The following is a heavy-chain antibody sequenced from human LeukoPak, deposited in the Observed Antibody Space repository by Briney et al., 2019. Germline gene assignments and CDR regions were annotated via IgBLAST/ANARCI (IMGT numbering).Heavy chain of an antibody. J-gene: IGHJ4*02. CDR2: INPSGGST. CDR1: GYTFTSYY. D-gene: IGHD3-9*01. V-gene: IGHV1-46*01. CDR3: ASLNYDILTGYLYYFDY. Sequence: ASVKVSCKASGYTFTSYYMHWVRQAPGQGLEWMGIINPSGGSTSYAQKFQGRVTMTRDTSTSTAYMELSSLRSEDTAVYYCASLNYDILTGYLYYFDYWGQGTLVTVSS.